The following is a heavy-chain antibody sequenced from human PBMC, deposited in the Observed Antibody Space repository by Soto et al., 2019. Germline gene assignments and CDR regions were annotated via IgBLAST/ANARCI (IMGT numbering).Heavy chain of an antibody. CDR3: ARVRWFGDTYYYYGMDV. V-gene: IGHV1-18*04. CDR2: ISAYNGNT. CDR1: GYTFTSYG. D-gene: IGHD3-10*01. J-gene: IGHJ6*02. Sequence: ASVKVSCKASGYTFTSYGISWVRQAPGQGLEWMGWISAYNGNTNYAQKLQGRATMTTDTSTSTAYMELRSLRSDDTAVYYCARVRWFGDTYYYYGMDVWGQGTTVTVSS.